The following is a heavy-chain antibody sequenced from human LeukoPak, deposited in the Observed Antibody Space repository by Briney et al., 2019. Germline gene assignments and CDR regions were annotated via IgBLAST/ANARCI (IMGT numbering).Heavy chain of an antibody. CDR3: AREVADYGGYYYYHYMDV. V-gene: IGHV4-4*07. J-gene: IGHJ6*03. CDR1: GGSISSYY. CDR2: IYTSGSN. D-gene: IGHD4-23*01. Sequence: SETLSLTCTVSGGSISSYYWSWIRQPAGKGLEWIGRIYTSGSNNYNPSLKSRVTMSVDTSKNQFSLKLSSVTAADTAMYYCAREVADYGGYYYYHYMDVWGKGTTVTIS.